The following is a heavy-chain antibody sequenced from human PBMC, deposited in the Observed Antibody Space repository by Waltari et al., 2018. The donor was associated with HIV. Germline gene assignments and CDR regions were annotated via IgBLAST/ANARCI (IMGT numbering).Heavy chain of an antibody. V-gene: IGHV4-34*01. CDR2: INHGGST. D-gene: IGHD3-3*02. CDR3: ARGKHFWSGYYKSDYGMDV. Sequence: QVQLQQWGAGLLKPSETLSLTCAVYGGSFSGYYWSWIRQPPGKGLEWIREINHGGSTNYNPSLESRVTISVDTTKNQFSLKLSSVTAADTTVYYCARGKHFWSGYYKSDYGMDVWGQGTTVTVSS. J-gene: IGHJ6*02. CDR1: GGSFSGYY.